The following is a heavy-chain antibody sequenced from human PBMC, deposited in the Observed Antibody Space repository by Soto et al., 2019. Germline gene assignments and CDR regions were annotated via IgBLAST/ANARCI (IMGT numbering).Heavy chain of an antibody. CDR2: ISYDGSNK. J-gene: IGHJ6*02. CDR3: ASTYYYDSSGYYFPYYYYYGMDV. V-gene: IGHV3-30*03. Sequence: QVQLVESGGGVVQPGRSLRLSCAASGFTFSSYGMHWVRQAPGKGLEWVAVISYDGSNKYYADSVKGRFTISRDNSKNTLYLQMNSLRAEDTAVYYCASTYYYDSSGYYFPYYYYYGMDVWGQGTTVTVSS. CDR1: GFTFSSYG. D-gene: IGHD3-22*01.